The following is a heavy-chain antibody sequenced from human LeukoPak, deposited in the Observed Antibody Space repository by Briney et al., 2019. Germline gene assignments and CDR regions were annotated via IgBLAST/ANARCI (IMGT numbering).Heavy chain of an antibody. J-gene: IGHJ4*02. D-gene: IGHD6-13*01. CDR2: IYYSGTT. CDR3: ARGGPGYSSTFFDY. Sequence: PSETLSLTCTVSGGFISRNSFYWGWIRQPPGKGLEWIGSIYYSGTTYYNPSLKSRVTISVDTSKNQFSLKLSSVTAADTAVYYCARGGPGYSSTFFDYWGQGTLVTVSS. V-gene: IGHV4-39*01. CDR1: GGFISRNSFY.